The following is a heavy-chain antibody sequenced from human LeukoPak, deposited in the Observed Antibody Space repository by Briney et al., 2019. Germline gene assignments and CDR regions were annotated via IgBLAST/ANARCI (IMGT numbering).Heavy chain of an antibody. CDR3: AKDNEYSSFDY. D-gene: IGHD6-19*01. CDR2: ISGSGGST. J-gene: IGHJ4*02. Sequence: GGTLRLSCAASGFTFSSYAMSWVSQAPGKGLEWVSAISGSGGSTYYADSVKGRFSISRDNSKNTLYLQMNSLRAEDTAVYYCAKDNEYSSFDYWGQGTLVTVSS. CDR1: GFTFSSYA. V-gene: IGHV3-23*01.